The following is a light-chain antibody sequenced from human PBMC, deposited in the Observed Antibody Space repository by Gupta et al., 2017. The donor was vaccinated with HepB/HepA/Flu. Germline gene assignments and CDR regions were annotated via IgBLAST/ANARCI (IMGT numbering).Light chain of an antibody. V-gene: IGLV3-19*01. J-gene: IGLJ2*01. CDR1: SLRGYY. CDR3: YSGDTSGNHMGL. Sequence: SSELTQDPAVSVVLGQTVRITCQGDSLRGYYATWYQKKPGQAPLLVIYGKNDRPSGIPDRFAVSNSGNTASLTITXAXAEEEAXYYCYSGDTSGNHMGLFGGGTKLTV. CDR2: GKN.